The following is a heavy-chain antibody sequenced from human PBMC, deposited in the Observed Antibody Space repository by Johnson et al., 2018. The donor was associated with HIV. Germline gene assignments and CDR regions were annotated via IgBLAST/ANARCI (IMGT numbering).Heavy chain of an antibody. CDR2: IKSKTDGGTT. CDR3: VTACVYWWCLNAFDI. V-gene: IGHV3-15*01. Sequence: VHLVESGGDLVKPGGSLRLSCAASGFTFSNAWMSWVRQAPGKGLEWVGRIKSKTDGGTTDYAAPVKGRFTISRDDSKTTLSLQMNSLKTEDTAVYYCVTACVYWWCLNAFDIWGQGTMVTVSS. CDR1: GFTFSNAW. J-gene: IGHJ3*02. D-gene: IGHD2-8*02.